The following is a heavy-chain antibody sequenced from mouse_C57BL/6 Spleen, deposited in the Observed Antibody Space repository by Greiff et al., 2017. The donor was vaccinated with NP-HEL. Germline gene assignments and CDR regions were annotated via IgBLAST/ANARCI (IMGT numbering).Heavy chain of an antibody. Sequence: QVQLQQPGTELVKPGASVKLSCKASGYTFTSYWMHWVKQRPGQGLEWIGNINPSNGGTNYNQKFKGKSTLTVDKSSSTAYMQLSSLTSEDSAVYYCAIIYYGNFYYFDYWGQGTTLTVSS. V-gene: IGHV1-53*01. CDR3: AIIYYGNFYYFDY. J-gene: IGHJ2*01. CDR1: GYTFTSYW. CDR2: INPSNGGT. D-gene: IGHD2-1*01.